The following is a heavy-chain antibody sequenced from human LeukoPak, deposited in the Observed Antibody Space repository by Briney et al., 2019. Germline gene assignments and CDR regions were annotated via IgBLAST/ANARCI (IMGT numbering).Heavy chain of an antibody. V-gene: IGHV3-23*01. D-gene: IGHD3-10*01. Sequence: GGSLRLSCAASGFTFSSYAMSWVRQAPGEGLEWVSAVSGSGGDTYYADSVKGRFTISRDNSKNTLYLQMNSLRAEDTAVYYCAKQDGAMVRGVYPLDYWGQGTLLTVSS. CDR3: AKQDGAMVRGVYPLDY. J-gene: IGHJ4*02. CDR1: GFTFSSYA. CDR2: VSGSGGDT.